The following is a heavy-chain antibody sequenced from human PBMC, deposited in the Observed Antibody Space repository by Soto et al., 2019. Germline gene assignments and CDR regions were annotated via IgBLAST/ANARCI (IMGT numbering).Heavy chain of an antibody. J-gene: IGHJ4*02. Sequence: GSLRLSCAASGFTFSSYGMHWVRQAPGKGLEWVAVIWYDGSNKYYADSVKGRFTISRDNSKNTLYLQMNSLRAEDTAVYYCARGSVAAPRAGFDYWGQGTLVTGLL. D-gene: IGHD6-6*01. CDR3: ARGSVAAPRAGFDY. CDR1: GFTFSSYG. CDR2: IWYDGSNK. V-gene: IGHV3-33*01.